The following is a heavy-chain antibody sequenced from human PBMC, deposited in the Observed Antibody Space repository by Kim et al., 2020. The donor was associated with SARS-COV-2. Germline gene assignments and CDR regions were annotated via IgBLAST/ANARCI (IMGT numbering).Heavy chain of an antibody. V-gene: IGHV2-5*02. CDR2: IYWDDDK. CDR1: GFSLSTSGVG. J-gene: IGHJ6*02. D-gene: IGHD1-26*01. Sequence: SGPTLVNPTQTLTLTCTFSGFSLSTSGVGVGWIRQPPGKALEWLALIYWDDDKRYSPSLKSRLTITKDTSKNQVVLTMTNMDPVDTATYYCARDKWELLPYYYDGMDVWGQGTTVTVSS. CDR3: ARDKWELLPYYYDGMDV.